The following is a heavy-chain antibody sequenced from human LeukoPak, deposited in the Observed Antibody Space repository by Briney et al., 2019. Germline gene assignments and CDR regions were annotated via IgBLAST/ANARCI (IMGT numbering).Heavy chain of an antibody. D-gene: IGHD2-2*01. CDR3: ARSNGYCSSTSCQNYYYYGMDV. CDR1: GGTFSSYT. Sequence: ASVKVSCKASGGTFSSYTISWVRQAPGQGLEWMGRIIPILGIANYAQKFQGRVTITADKSTSTAYMELSSLRSEDTAVYYCARSNGYCSSTSCQNYYYYGMDVWGQGTTDTVSS. V-gene: IGHV1-69*02. J-gene: IGHJ6*02. CDR2: IIPILGIA.